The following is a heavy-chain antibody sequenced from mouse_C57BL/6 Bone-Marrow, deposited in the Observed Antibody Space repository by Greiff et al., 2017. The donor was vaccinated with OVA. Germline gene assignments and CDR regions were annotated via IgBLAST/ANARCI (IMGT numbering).Heavy chain of an antibody. Sequence: QVQLQQPGAELVRPGTSVKLSCKASGYTFTSYWMHWVKQRPGQGLEWIGVIDPSDSYTNYNQKFKGKATLTVDTSSSTAYMQLSSLTSEDSAVYDCARGVLRYYAMDYWGQGTSVTVSS. J-gene: IGHJ4*01. D-gene: IGHD1-1*01. CDR2: IDPSDSYT. V-gene: IGHV1-59*01. CDR3: ARGVLRYYAMDY. CDR1: GYTFTSYW.